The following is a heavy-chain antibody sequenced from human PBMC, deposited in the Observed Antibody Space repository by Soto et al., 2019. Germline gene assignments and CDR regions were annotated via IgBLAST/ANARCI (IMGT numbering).Heavy chain of an antibody. CDR3: ARVHGDYHFDY. J-gene: IGHJ4*02. CDR2: INHSGST. D-gene: IGHD4-17*01. V-gene: IGHV4-34*01. Sequence: SETLSLTCAVYGGSFSGYYWSWIRQPPGKGLEWIGEINHSGSTNYNPSLKSRVTISVDTSKNQFSLKLSSVTAADTAVYYCARVHGDYHFDYWGQGTLVTVS. CDR1: GGSFSGYY.